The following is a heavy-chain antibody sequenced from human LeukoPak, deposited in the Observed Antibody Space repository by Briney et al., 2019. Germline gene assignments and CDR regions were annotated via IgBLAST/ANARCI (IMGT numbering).Heavy chain of an antibody. Sequence: GGSLRLSCAASGFTFSSYWMSWVRQAPGKGPEWVANIKQDGSEKYYVDSVKGRFTISRDNAKNSLYLQMNSLRAEDTAVYYCAREGGQQLVLNFDYWGQGTLVTVSS. CDR1: GFTFSSYW. J-gene: IGHJ4*02. CDR2: IKQDGSEK. CDR3: AREGGQQLVLNFDY. V-gene: IGHV3-7*01. D-gene: IGHD6-13*01.